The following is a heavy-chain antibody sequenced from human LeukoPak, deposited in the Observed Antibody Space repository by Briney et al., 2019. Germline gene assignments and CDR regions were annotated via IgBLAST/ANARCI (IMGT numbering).Heavy chain of an antibody. Sequence: GGSLRLSCAASGFTVSGNYMSWVRQAPGKGLEWVSIIYSGGSTYYGDSVKGRFTISRDNSKNTLYLQMNSLRAEDTAVYYCAKDVLPFSDAGDYSTPYFDYWGQGTLVTVSS. V-gene: IGHV3-53*05. CDR2: IYSGGST. CDR1: GFTVSGNY. J-gene: IGHJ4*02. D-gene: IGHD4-11*01. CDR3: AKDVLPFSDAGDYSTPYFDY.